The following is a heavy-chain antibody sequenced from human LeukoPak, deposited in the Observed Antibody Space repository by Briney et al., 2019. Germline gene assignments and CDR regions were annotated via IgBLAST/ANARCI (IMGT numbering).Heavy chain of an antibody. CDR3: ASSFPTDAFDI. J-gene: IGHJ3*02. Sequence: SETLSLTCAVYGGSFSGYYWSWIRQPPGKGLERIGEINHSGSTNYNPSLKSRVTISVDTSKNQFSLKLSSVTAADTAVYYCASSFPTDAFDIWGQGTMVTVSS. CDR2: INHSGST. D-gene: IGHD2-21*01. V-gene: IGHV4-34*01. CDR1: GGSFSGYY.